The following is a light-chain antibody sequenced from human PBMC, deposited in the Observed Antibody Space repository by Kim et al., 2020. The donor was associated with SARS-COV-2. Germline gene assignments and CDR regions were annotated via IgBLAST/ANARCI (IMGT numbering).Light chain of an antibody. Sequence: PGERATLSCRASQSVSVYLAWYQQKPGRAPRLLIYDASNRATGIPARFSGSGAGTDFTLTISSLEPEDFAVYYCQQRSNWPPLFTFGPGTKVDIK. V-gene: IGKV3-11*01. J-gene: IGKJ3*01. CDR3: QQRSNWPPLFT. CDR1: QSVSVY. CDR2: DAS.